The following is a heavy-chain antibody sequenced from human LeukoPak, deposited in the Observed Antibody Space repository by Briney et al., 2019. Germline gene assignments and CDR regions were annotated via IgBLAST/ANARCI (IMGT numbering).Heavy chain of an antibody. CDR2: ISWNSGSI. CDR1: GFTFDDYA. V-gene: IGHV3-9*01. D-gene: IGHD2/OR15-2a*01. CDR3: AKDIVSGSPPDAFDI. J-gene: IGHJ3*02. Sequence: GGALRLSCSASGFTFDDYAMPWVRQAPGKGLEWASGISWNSGSIGYADSVKGRFTISRDNAKNSLYLQMNSLRAEDTALYYCAKDIVSGSPPDAFDIWGQGTMVTVSS.